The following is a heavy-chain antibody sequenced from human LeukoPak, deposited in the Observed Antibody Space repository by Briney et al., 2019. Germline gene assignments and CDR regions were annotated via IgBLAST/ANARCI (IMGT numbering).Heavy chain of an antibody. V-gene: IGHV3-9*01. Sequence: PGGSLRLSCAASGFTFDDYAMHWVRQAPGKGLEWVSGISWNSGSIGYADSVKGRFTISRDNAKNSLYLQMNSLRAEDTALYYCAKSSDYGGNSPPVAYFDLWGRGTLVTVSS. CDR3: AKSSDYGGNSPPVAYFDL. CDR1: GFTFDDYA. J-gene: IGHJ2*01. CDR2: ISWNSGSI. D-gene: IGHD4-23*01.